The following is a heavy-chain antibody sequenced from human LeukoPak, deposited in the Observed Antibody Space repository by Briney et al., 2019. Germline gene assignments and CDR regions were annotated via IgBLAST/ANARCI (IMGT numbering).Heavy chain of an antibody. Sequence: GGSLRLSCAASGFTFSSYGMHWVRQAPGKGLEGVAVISYGGSNKYYADSVKGRFTISRDNSKNTLYLQMNSLRAEDTAVYYCAKDRGYCSSTSCEYYYYYGMDVWGQGTTVTVSS. CDR2: ISYGGSNK. CDR1: GFTFSSYG. J-gene: IGHJ6*02. CDR3: AKDRGYCSSTSCEYYYYYGMDV. V-gene: IGHV3-30*18. D-gene: IGHD2-2*01.